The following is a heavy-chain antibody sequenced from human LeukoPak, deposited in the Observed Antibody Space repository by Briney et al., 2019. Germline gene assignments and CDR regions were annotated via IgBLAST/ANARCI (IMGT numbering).Heavy chain of an antibody. J-gene: IGHJ4*02. CDR2: IYYRGRT. Sequence: SETLSLTCTVSGGSISNYYWGWVRQPPGKGLEWIGSIYYRGRTYYNPSLKSRVTISVDTSKSQFSLKLTSVTAADTAVYYCARLYSGTRPPDYWGQGTLVTVSS. V-gene: IGHV4-39*01. D-gene: IGHD3-10*01. CDR1: GGSISNYY. CDR3: ARLYSGTRPPDY.